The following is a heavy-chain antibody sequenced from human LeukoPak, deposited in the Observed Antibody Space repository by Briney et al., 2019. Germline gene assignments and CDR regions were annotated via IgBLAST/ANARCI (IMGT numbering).Heavy chain of an antibody. CDR3: ARDRGYSGYDV. V-gene: IGHV1-2*02. Sequence: GASVKVSCKASGYTFTGYYMHWVRQAPGQGLEWLGWISPNTGGTHYAQNFQDRVTMTRDTSISTAYMDLSRLRSDDTAVYYCARDRGYSGYDVWGQGTLVTVSS. J-gene: IGHJ4*02. CDR2: ISPNTGGT. D-gene: IGHD5-12*01. CDR1: GYTFTGYY.